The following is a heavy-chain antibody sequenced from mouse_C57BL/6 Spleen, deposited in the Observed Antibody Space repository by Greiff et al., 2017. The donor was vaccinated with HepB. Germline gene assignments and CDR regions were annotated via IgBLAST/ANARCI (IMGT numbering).Heavy chain of an antibody. D-gene: IGHD2-3*01. V-gene: IGHV1-22*01. Sequence: EVQLQESGPELVKPGASVKMSCKASGYTFTDYNMHWVKQSHGKSLEWIGYINPNNGGTSYNQKFKGKATLTVNKSSSTAYMELRSLTSEDSAVYYCARGRLLRWYYFDYWGQGTTLTVSS. CDR2: INPNNGGT. CDR1: GYTFTDYN. J-gene: IGHJ2*01. CDR3: ARGRLLRWYYFDY.